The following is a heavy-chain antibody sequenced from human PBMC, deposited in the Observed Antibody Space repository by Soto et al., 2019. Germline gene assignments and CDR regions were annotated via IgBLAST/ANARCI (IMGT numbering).Heavy chain of an antibody. CDR2: ISAYNGNT. D-gene: IGHD5-18*01. Sequence: QVQLVQSGAEVKKPGASVKVSCKASGYTFTSYGISWVRQAPGQGLEWMGWISAYNGNTNYAQKLQGRDTMTTDTSTSTAYMELRSLRSDDTAVYYCARERRGYSYGLDAFDIWGQGTMVTVSS. CDR1: GYTFTSYG. J-gene: IGHJ3*02. V-gene: IGHV1-18*01. CDR3: ARERRGYSYGLDAFDI.